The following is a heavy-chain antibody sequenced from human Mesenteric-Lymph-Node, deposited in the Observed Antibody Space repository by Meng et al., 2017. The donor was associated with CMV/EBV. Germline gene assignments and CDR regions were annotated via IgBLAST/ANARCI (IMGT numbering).Heavy chain of an antibody. CDR2: ISSRSIYI. D-gene: IGHD2-2*01. V-gene: IGHV3-21*01. CDR3: ARGRGSCTSSRCYVNFDN. CDR1: GFTFSSYW. J-gene: IGHJ4*02. Sequence: GESLKISCAASGFTFSSYWMHWVRQAPGKGLVWVSSISSRSIYIFYRDSLKGRFTISRDNAKNSLYLQVNSLRDEDSAVYYCARGRGSCTSSRCYVNFDNWGQGTRVTVSS.